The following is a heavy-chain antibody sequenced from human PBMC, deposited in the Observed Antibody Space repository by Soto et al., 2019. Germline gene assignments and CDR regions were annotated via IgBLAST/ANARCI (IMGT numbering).Heavy chain of an antibody. CDR1: GASISSGGYY. Sequence: QVQLQESGPGLVKPSETLSLTCTVSGASISSGGYYWSWIRQHPGKGLEWIGYIYDSGSTYYNPSLTSRVTISGDTSKNHFSLKLTSVTAADTAVYYCARGGVRTTFRHWGQGTLVTVSS. D-gene: IGHD3-10*01. CDR3: ARGGVRTTFRH. CDR2: IYDSGST. J-gene: IGHJ4*02. V-gene: IGHV4-31*03.